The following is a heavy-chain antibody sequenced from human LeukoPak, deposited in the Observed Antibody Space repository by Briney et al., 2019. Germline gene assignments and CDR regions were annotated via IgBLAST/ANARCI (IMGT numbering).Heavy chain of an antibody. CDR1: GYTFTSYA. CDR3: AREWELYGGAFDI. J-gene: IGHJ3*02. D-gene: IGHD1-26*01. CDR2: INAGNGNT. Sequence: GASVKVSCKASGYTFTSYAMHWVRQAPGQRLEWMGWINAGNGNTKYSQKFQGRVTITRDTSASTAYMELSSLRSEDTAVYYCAREWELYGGAFDIWGQGTMVTVSS. V-gene: IGHV1-3*01.